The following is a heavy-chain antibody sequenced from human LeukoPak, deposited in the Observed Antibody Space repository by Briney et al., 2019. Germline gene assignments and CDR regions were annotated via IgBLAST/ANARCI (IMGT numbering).Heavy chain of an antibody. D-gene: IGHD2-2*01. CDR3: ARARRCSPTCYYLDF. Sequence: GGSLRLSCAASGFTFSSYWMLWVRQAPGKGLVWVSRVNSDGNSTDYADSVKGRFTISRDNAKNTLYLQMNSLRAEDTAVYYCARARRCSPTCYYLDFWGQGTLVTVSS. J-gene: IGHJ4*02. CDR2: VNSDGNST. CDR1: GFTFSSYW. V-gene: IGHV3-74*01.